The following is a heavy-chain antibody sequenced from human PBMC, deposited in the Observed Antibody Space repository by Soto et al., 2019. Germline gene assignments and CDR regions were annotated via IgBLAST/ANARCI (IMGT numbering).Heavy chain of an antibody. D-gene: IGHD2-21*01. J-gene: IGHJ6*02. CDR3: AGFASFRGMDV. Sequence: QVQLQQSGPGLVKPSQTPSLTCVISGNSVSSNSAAWIWIRQSPSRGLEWVGWTYYGSRWYNDHAVSVKRRIISYPDTSNNHVSLHVGSVNPEDEAVDYSAGFASFRGMDVWGQGTPVTVSS. CDR1: GNSVSSNSAA. CDR2: TYYGSRWYN. V-gene: IGHV6-1*01.